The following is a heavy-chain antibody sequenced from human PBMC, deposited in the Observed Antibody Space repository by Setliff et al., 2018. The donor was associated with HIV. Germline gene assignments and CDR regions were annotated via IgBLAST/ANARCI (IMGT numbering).Heavy chain of an antibody. Sequence: PSETLSLTCAVSGYSISSGYYWGWIRQPPGKGLEWIGSMYYSGSTYYNLSLQSRVTISVDTSKSQFSLKLSSVTAADTAIYYCASLLNLGPKSFFDHWGQGALVTVSS. CDR1: GYSISSGYY. CDR3: ASLLNLGPKSFFDH. J-gene: IGHJ4*02. V-gene: IGHV4-38-2*01. D-gene: IGHD2-15*01. CDR2: MYYSGST.